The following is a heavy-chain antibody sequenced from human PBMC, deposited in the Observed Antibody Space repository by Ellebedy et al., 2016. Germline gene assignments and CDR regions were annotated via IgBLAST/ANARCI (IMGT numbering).Heavy chain of an antibody. V-gene: IGHV4-30-4*01. CDR3: ARLMVAAPSYYYYYGMDV. Sequence: SETLSLTXTVPGASISNNDYFWTWIRQTPGKDLEWIGYIYYRGRTEYNPSLGSRIVISVDTSKNQFSLKLSSVTAADTAVYYCARLMVAAPSYYYYYGMDVWGQGATVTVSS. CDR2: IYYRGRT. J-gene: IGHJ6*02. D-gene: IGHD2-15*01. CDR1: GASISNNDYF.